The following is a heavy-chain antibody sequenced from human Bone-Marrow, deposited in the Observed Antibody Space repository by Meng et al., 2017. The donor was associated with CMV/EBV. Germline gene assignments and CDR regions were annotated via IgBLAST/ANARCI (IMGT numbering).Heavy chain of an antibody. J-gene: IGHJ6*02. D-gene: IGHD3-3*01. Sequence: SVKVSCKASGGTFSSYAISWVRQAPGQGLEWMGGIIPIFGTANYAQKFQGRVTITTDESTSTAYMELSSLRSEDTAVYYCARDRLKSSRFQGLTYYDFWYNYYYGMDVWGQGTTVTVSS. CDR2: IIPIFGTA. CDR3: ARDRLKSSRFQGLTYYDFWYNYYYGMDV. V-gene: IGHV1-69*05. CDR1: GGTFSSYA.